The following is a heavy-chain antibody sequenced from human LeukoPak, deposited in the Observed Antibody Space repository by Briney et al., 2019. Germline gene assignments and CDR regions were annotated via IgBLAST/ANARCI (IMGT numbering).Heavy chain of an antibody. CDR1: GGSFSDHY. Sequence: PSETLSLTCTVSGGSFSDHYWSWIRQPPGKGLEWIGYIFYGGGTNYNPSLQSRVTVSIDTSKNRFSLRLSSVTAADTAVYYCARDARFGWDYFDSWGQGTLVIVSS. CDR2: IFYGGGT. D-gene: IGHD3-16*01. CDR3: ARDARFGWDYFDS. V-gene: IGHV4-59*11. J-gene: IGHJ4*02.